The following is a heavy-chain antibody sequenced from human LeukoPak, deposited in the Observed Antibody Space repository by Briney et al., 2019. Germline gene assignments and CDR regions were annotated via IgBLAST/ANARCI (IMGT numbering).Heavy chain of an antibody. V-gene: IGHV3-21*01. D-gene: IGHD5-12*01. Sequence: PGGSLRLSCAASGFTFSSYWMHWVRQPPGKGLEWVSSIFPSGGEIHYADSVRGRFTISRDNAKNSLYLQMNSLRAEDTAVYYCARATGGYDLCDYWGQGTLVTVSS. CDR3: ARATGGYDLCDY. CDR1: GFTFSSYW. J-gene: IGHJ4*02. CDR2: IFPSGGEI.